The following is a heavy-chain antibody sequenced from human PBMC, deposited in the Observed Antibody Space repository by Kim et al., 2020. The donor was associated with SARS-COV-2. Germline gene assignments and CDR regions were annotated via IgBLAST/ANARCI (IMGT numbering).Heavy chain of an antibody. CDR3: ARHYGSFLDY. CDR2: IYYSGSS. D-gene: IGHD1-26*01. J-gene: IGHJ4*02. CDR1: GGSISSSSYY. Sequence: SETLSLTCTVSGGSISSSSYYWGWIRQPPGKGLEWIGSIYYSGSSYYNPSLKSRVTISVDTSKNQFSLKLSSVTAADTAVYYCARHYGSFLDYWGQGTLVTVSS. V-gene: IGHV4-39*01.